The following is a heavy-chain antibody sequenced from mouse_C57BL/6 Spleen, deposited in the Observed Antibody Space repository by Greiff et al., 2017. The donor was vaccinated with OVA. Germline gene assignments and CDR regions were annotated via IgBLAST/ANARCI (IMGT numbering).Heavy chain of an antibody. CDR3: ARQGYDYDSYYFDY. CDR2: ISSGGSYT. CDR1: GFTFSSYG. J-gene: IGHJ2*01. D-gene: IGHD2-4*01. V-gene: IGHV5-6*01. Sequence: EVMLVESGGDLVKPGGSLKLSCAASGFTFSSYGLSWVRQTPDKRLEWVATISSGGSYTYSPDSVKGRFTISRDNAKNPLYLQMSSLKSEDTAMYYCARQGYDYDSYYFDYWGQGTTLTVSS.